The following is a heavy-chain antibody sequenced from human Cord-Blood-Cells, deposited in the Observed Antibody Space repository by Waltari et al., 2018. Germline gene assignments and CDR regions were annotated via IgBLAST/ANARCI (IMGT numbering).Heavy chain of an antibody. J-gene: IGHJ4*02. CDR1: GYSFTSYW. V-gene: IGHV5-51*01. CDR2: IYHGDSDT. CDR3: ARQVSSPNYGDLTHFDY. Sequence: EVQLVQSGAEVKKPGESLKISCKGSGYSFTSYWIGWVRQMPGKGLEWLGIIYHGDSDTRYSPSFQGQVTISADKSISTAYLQWSSLKASDTAMYYCARQVSSPNYGDLTHFDYWGQGTLVTVSS. D-gene: IGHD4-17*01.